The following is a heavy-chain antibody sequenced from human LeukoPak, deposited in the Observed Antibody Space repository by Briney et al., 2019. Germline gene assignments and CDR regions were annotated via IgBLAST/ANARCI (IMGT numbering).Heavy chain of an antibody. Sequence: GGSLRLSCAASGFTFSDYYMSWIRQAPGKGLEWVSGIRGSGDIIYYADSVKGRFIISRDNSKNMLELQMNSLRAEDTAIYYCAKDVEVAGRSFDYWGQGTLVTVSS. V-gene: IGHV3-23*01. CDR3: AKDVEVAGRSFDY. D-gene: IGHD6-19*01. CDR1: GFTFSDYY. CDR2: IRGSGDII. J-gene: IGHJ4*02.